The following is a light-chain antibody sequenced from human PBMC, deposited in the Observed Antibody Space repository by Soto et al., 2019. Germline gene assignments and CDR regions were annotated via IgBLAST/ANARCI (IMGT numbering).Light chain of an antibody. CDR3: AAWDDSLSGVE. CDR1: SSNIGSNY. CDR2: KNN. J-gene: IGLJ2*01. V-gene: IGLV1-47*01. Sequence: QSVLTQPPSASGTPGQRVFISCSGSSSNIGSNYVYWYQHLPGTAPNLLIYKNNQRPSGVPDRFSGSKSGTSASLAISGLRSEDESDYYCAAWDDSLSGVEFGGGTKLTVL.